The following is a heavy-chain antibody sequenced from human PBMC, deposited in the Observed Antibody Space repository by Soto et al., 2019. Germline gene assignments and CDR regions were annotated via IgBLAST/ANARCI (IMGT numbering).Heavy chain of an antibody. CDR2: INPSGGST. Sequence: ASVKVSCKASGYTFTSYYMHWVRQAPGQGLEWMGIINPSGGSTSYAQKFQGRVTMTRDTSTSTVYMELSSLRAEDTAVYYCARDWGHTYYYDSSGYYLAYWGQGTLVTVSS. V-gene: IGHV1-46*01. D-gene: IGHD3-22*01. CDR3: ARDWGHTYYYDSSGYYLAY. CDR1: GYTFTSYY. J-gene: IGHJ4*02.